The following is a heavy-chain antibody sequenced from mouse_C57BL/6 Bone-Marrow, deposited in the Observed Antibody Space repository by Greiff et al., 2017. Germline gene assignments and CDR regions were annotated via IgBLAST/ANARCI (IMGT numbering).Heavy chain of an antibody. V-gene: IGHV2-2*01. J-gene: IGHJ3*01. CDR2: IWSGGST. D-gene: IGHD2-3*01. CDR1: GFSFTSYG. CDR3: ARPMTLSY. Sequence: VKLMESGPGLVQPSQSLSITCTVSGFSFTSYGVHWVRQSPGKGLEWLGVIWSGGSTDYNAAFISRLSISKDNSKSQVFFKMNSLQADDTAIYYCARPMTLSYWGQGTLVTVSA.